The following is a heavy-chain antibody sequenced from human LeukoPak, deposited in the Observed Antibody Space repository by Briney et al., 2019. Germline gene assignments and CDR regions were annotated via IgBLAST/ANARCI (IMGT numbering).Heavy chain of an antibody. J-gene: IGHJ4*02. Sequence: GASVKVSCKASGYTFTNFSLNWVRQAPAQGLGWIGLIRGDNDKQNYGKKFQGRFTLTAESSTSTAYMELRNLRSDDTAVYYWARDGTSTHDYWGERSLVTVSS. CDR2: IRGDNDKQ. D-gene: IGHD2-2*01. CDR1: GYTFTNFS. V-gene: IGHV1-18*01. CDR3: ARDGTSTHDY.